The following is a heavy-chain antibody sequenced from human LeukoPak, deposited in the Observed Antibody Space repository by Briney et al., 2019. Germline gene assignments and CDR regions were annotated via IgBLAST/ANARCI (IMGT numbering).Heavy chain of an antibody. CDR2: ISSSGSTI. D-gene: IGHD3-16*01. CDR1: GFTFSDYD. Sequence: GGSLRLSCAASGFTFSDYDMSWIRQAPGKGLEWVSYISSSGSTIYYADSVKGRFTISRDNAKNSLYLQMNSLRAEDTAVYYCPRSDHEMIDDPFDIWGQGTMVTVSS. CDR3: PRSDHEMIDDPFDI. J-gene: IGHJ3*02. V-gene: IGHV3-11*01.